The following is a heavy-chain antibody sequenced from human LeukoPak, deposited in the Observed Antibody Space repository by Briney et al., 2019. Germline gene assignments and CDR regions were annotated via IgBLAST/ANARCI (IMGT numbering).Heavy chain of an antibody. CDR2: IYYSKNT. Sequence: SETLSLTCTVSGGSISSSSAYWGWIRQPPGKGLEWIGSIYYSKNTYYNPSLKSRVTISADTSKNQFSLTLGSVSATDTAVYYCVSPRGFSYGYFDYWGQGTLDTVSS. CDR3: VSPRGFSYGYFDY. J-gene: IGHJ4*02. CDR1: GGSISSSSAY. V-gene: IGHV4-39*01. D-gene: IGHD5-18*01.